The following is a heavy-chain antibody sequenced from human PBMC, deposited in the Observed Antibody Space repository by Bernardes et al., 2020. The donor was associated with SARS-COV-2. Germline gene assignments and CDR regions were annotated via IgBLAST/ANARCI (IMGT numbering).Heavy chain of an antibody. J-gene: IGHJ4*02. CDR1: GFTVTQNY. CDR2: IYDGGRP. V-gene: IGHV3-66*01. Sequence: GGSMRPSCAASGFTVTQNYMSWVRQAPGQGLEWVSHIYDGGRPYYADSVKGRFAISRDNPKNTFNLEVNNLRVEDTGVYYCAVRISGCVYWGKGTLLTVSS. CDR3: AVRISGCVY. D-gene: IGHD2-21*01.